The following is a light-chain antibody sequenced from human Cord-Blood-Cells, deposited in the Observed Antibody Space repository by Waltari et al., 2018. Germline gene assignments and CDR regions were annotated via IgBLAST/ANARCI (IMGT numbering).Light chain of an antibody. J-gene: IGKJ4*01. Sequence: DIQMTQSPSSLSASVGDRVTITCRASQGISNYLAWYQQKPGKVPKLLIYAASTLQSGVPSRFSGSGSGTDFTLTISSLQPEDVGTYYCQKYNSAPHPVLTFGGGTKVEIK. CDR1: QGISNY. V-gene: IGKV1-27*01. CDR2: AAS. CDR3: QKYNSAPHPVLT.